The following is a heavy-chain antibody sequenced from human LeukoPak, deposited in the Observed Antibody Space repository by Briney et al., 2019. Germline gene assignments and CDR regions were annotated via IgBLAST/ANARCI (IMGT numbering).Heavy chain of an antibody. V-gene: IGHV3-30-3*01. CDR3: ARDRGSGSGIYYYYYGMDV. J-gene: IGHJ6*02. Sequence: GGSLRLSCAASGFTFSSYAMHWVRQAPGEGLEWVAVISYDGSNKYYADSVKGRFTISRDNSKNTLYLQMNSLRAEDTAAYYCARDRGSGSGIYYYYYGMDVWGQGTTVTVSS. CDR2: ISYDGSNK. D-gene: IGHD3-10*01. CDR1: GFTFSSYA.